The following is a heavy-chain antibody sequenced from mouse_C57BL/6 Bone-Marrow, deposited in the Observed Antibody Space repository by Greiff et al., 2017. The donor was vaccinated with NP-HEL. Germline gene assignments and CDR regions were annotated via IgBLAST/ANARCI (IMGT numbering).Heavy chain of an antibody. J-gene: IGHJ2*01. CDR3: ARNRLYFDY. Sequence: VQLKESGPGLVQPSQSLSITCTVSGFSLTSYGVHWVRQSPGKGLEWLGVIWSGGSTDYNAAFISRLSISKDNSKSQVFFKMNSLQADDTAIYYCARNRLYFDYWGQGTTLTVSS. CDR2: IWSGGST. V-gene: IGHV2-2*01. CDR1: GFSLTSYG.